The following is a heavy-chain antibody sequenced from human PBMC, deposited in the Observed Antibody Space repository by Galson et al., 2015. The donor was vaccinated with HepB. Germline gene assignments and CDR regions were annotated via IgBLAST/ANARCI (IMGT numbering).Heavy chain of an antibody. CDR1: GFSLSTSGMC. D-gene: IGHD6-19*01. CDR3: ARSLLPVGYSSGWYDY. CDR2: IDWDDDK. Sequence: PALVKPTQTLTLTCTFSGFSLSTSGMCVSWIRQPPGKALEWLARIDWDDDKYYSTSLKTRLTISKDTSKNQVVLTMTNMDPVDTATYYCARSLLPVGYSSGWYDYWGQGTLVTVSS. V-gene: IGHV2-70*11. J-gene: IGHJ4*02.